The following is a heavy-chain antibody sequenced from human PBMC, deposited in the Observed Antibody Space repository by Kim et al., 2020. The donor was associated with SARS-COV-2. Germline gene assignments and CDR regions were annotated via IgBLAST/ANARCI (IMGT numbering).Heavy chain of an antibody. CDR3: ARAGPLWFGEWDLNWFDP. J-gene: IGHJ5*02. CDR1: GGSISSYY. V-gene: IGHV4-59*13. CDR2: IYYSGST. D-gene: IGHD3-10*01. Sequence: SETLSLTCTVSGGSISSYYWSWIRQPPGKGLEWIGYIYYSGSTNYNPSLKSRVTISVDTSKNQFSLKLSSVTAADTAVYYCARAGPLWFGEWDLNWFDPWGQGTLVTVSS.